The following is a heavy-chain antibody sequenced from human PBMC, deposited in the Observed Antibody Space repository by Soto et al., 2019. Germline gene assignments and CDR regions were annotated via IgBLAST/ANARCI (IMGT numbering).Heavy chain of an antibody. CDR3: AREDFWSGCGH. V-gene: IGHV4-39*07. Sequence: PSETLSLTCTVSDDSITSGAYYWGLIRQPPGKGLEWIGTIQYRGSTYYNPSLKSRVTMSLDASKNQYSLRLGSVTPADTAVYYCAREDFWSGCGHWGQGTQVTVSS. J-gene: IGHJ4*02. CDR2: IQYRGST. CDR1: DDSITSGAYY. D-gene: IGHD3-3*01.